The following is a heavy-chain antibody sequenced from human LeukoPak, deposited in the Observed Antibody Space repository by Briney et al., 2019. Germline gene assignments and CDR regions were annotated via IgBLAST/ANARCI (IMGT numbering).Heavy chain of an antibody. D-gene: IGHD1-7*01. CDR1: GYTFTGYY. CDR3: ARGNGDWNYGTFDY. J-gene: IGHJ4*02. Sequence: ASVKVSCKASGYTFTGYYMHWVRQAPGQGLEWMGWINPNSGGTNYAQKFQGRVTMTRNTSISTAYMELSSLRSEDTAVYYCARGNGDWNYGTFDYWGQGTLVTVSS. CDR2: INPNSGGT. V-gene: IGHV1-2*02.